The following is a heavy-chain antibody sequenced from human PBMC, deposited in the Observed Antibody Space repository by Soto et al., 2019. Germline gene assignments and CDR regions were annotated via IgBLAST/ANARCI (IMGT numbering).Heavy chain of an antibody. Sequence: QVQLVQSGAEVKKPGASVKVSCKASGYTFTSYYMHWVRQAPGQGLEWMGIINPSGGSTSYAQKFKGRVTMTRDTSTSTVYMELSSLRSEDTAVYYCARNRAIAAAGTPTHHRDYYYYGMDVWGQGTTVTVSS. V-gene: IGHV1-46*01. D-gene: IGHD6-13*01. CDR3: ARNRAIAAAGTPTHHRDYYYYGMDV. CDR1: GYTFTSYY. J-gene: IGHJ6*02. CDR2: INPSGGST.